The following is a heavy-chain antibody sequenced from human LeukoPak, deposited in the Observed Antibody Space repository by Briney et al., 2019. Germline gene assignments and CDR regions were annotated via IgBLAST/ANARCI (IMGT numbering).Heavy chain of an antibody. D-gene: IGHD6-19*01. V-gene: IGHV3-23*01. CDR2: ISGSGGST. CDR3: ATAVASSSGWYADY. J-gene: IGHJ4*02. CDR1: GFTFSSYA. Sequence: GGSLRLSCAASGFTFSSYAMSWVRQAPGKGLEWVSGISGSGGSTYYADSVKGRFTISRDNSKNTLYLQMNSLRAEDTAVYYCATAVASSSGWYADYWGQGTLVTVSS.